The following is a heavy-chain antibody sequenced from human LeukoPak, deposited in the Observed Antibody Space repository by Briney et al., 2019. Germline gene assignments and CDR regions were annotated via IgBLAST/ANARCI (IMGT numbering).Heavy chain of an antibody. CDR1: GYTFTGYY. Sequence: GASVKVSCKASGYTFTGYYMHWVRQAPGQGLEWMGWINPNSGGTNYAQKFQGRVTMTRDTSISTAYMELSRLRSDDTAVYYCARAKTREYSSSSPRYFDYWGQGTLVTVSS. D-gene: IGHD6-6*01. V-gene: IGHV1-2*02. CDR2: INPNSGGT. CDR3: ARAKTREYSSSSPRYFDY. J-gene: IGHJ4*02.